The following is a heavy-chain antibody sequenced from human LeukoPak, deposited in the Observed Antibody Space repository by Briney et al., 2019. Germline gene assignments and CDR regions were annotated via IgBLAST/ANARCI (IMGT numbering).Heavy chain of an antibody. J-gene: IGHJ4*02. D-gene: IGHD2-8*02. V-gene: IGHV3-23*01. CDR3: ATYRQVLLPFES. CDR1: GFTFSNYV. Sequence: GGSLRLSCAASGFTFSNYVMIWVRQAPGKGLEWVSAIRGSGGSTYYADSVKGRFTISRDNSKSTLSLQMNSLRAEDTAIYYCATYRQVLLPFESWGQGTLVTVSS. CDR2: IRGSGGST.